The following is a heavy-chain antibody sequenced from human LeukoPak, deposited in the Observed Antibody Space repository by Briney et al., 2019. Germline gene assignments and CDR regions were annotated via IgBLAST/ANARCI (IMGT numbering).Heavy chain of an antibody. CDR1: SGSISSGGYY. CDR2: IYYSGSI. D-gene: IGHD3-22*01. V-gene: IGHV4-31*03. J-gene: IGHJ5*02. CDR3: ARGSYYYDSSAFDP. Sequence: SQTLSLTCTVSSGSISSGGYYWSWIRQHPGKGLEWIGYIYYSGSINYNPSLKSRVTISVDTSKNQFSLKLSSVTAADTAVYYCARGSYYYDSSAFDPWGQGTLVTVSS.